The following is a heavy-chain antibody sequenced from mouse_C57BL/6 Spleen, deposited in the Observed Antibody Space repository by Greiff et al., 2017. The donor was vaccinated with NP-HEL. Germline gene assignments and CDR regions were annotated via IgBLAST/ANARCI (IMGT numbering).Heavy chain of an antibody. V-gene: IGHV1-55*01. J-gene: IGHJ4*01. CDR1: GYTFTNYW. CDR3: AREWGNYYGSSYAMDY. CDR2: IYPGSGST. Sequence: QVQLQQPGAELVKPGASVKMSCKASGYTFTNYWITWVKQRPGQGLEWIGDIYPGSGSTNYNEKFKSKATLTVDTSSSTAYMQLSSLTSEDSAVYYCAREWGNYYGSSYAMDYWGQGTSVTVSS. D-gene: IGHD1-1*01.